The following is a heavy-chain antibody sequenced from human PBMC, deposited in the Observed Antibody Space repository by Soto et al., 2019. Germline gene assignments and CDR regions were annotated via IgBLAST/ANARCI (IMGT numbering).Heavy chain of an antibody. J-gene: IGHJ3*01. D-gene: IGHD5-12*01. CDR1: GYTLSSYV. V-gene: IGHV1-69*04. CDR3: ASEGDGYNLDDAFDF. CDR2: IIPILGIA. Sequence: GASVKVSCKSSGYTLSSYVISWVRQAPGQGLEWMGRIIPILGIANYAQKFQGRVTITADKSTSTAYMELSSLRSEDTAVYYCASEGDGYNLDDAFDFWGLGTLVTVSS.